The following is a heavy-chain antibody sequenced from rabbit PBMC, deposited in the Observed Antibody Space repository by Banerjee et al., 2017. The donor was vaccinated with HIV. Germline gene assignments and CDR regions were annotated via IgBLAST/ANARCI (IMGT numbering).Heavy chain of an antibody. Sequence: EESGGDLVQPEGSLTLTCKASGLDFSSSYWICWVRQAPGKGLEWIGCIGTRSSGSTYYASWAKGRFTITRSTSLNTVTLQLTSLTAADTATYFCARSNIVAMTIANLWGQGTLVTVS. V-gene: IGHV1S45*01. CDR3: ARSNIVAMTIANL. J-gene: IGHJ4*01. D-gene: IGHD2-1*01. CDR1: GLDFSSSYW. CDR2: IGTRSSGST.